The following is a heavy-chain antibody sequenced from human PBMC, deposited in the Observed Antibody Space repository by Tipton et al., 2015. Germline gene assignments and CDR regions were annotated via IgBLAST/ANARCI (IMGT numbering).Heavy chain of an antibody. V-gene: IGHV6-1*01. CDR2: TYYRSQWYN. CDR1: GDTVSSNRAA. J-gene: IGHJ5*02. D-gene: IGHD3-10*01. Sequence: GLVKPSQTLLLTCAIFGDTVSSNRAAWNWIRQSPSRGLEWLGRTYYRSQWYNDYAVSVQSRITINPDTSKNQFSLQLDSVTPDDTAVYYCARDGSGSLSWFDPWGQGTLVTVSS. CDR3: ARDGSGSLSWFDP.